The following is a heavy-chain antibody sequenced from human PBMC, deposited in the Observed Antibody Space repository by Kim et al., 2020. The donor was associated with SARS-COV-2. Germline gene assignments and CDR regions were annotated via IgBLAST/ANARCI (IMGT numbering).Heavy chain of an antibody. CDR2: IYYSGST. J-gene: IGHJ4*02. CDR1: GGSISSGGYY. D-gene: IGHD4-4*01. Sequence: SETLSLTCTVSGGSISSGGYYWSWIRQHPGKGLEWIGYIYYSGSTYYNPSLKSRVTISVDTSKNQFSLKLSSVTAADTAVYYCARVGDLTVTIFDYWGQGTLVTVSS. CDR3: ARVGDLTVTIFDY. V-gene: IGHV4-31*03.